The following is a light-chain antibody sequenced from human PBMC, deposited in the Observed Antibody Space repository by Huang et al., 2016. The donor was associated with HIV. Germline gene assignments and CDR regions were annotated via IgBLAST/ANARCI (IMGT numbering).Light chain of an antibody. CDR2: DAS. Sequence: AIQLTQSPSSLSASVGDRVTITCRASQGISSALAWYQQKPVKAPKLLIYDASSLESGVPSRFSGSGSGTDFTLTISSLQPEDFATYYCQQFNNYLTFGQGTRLEIK. CDR3: QQFNNYLT. J-gene: IGKJ5*01. CDR1: QGISSA. V-gene: IGKV1D-13*01.